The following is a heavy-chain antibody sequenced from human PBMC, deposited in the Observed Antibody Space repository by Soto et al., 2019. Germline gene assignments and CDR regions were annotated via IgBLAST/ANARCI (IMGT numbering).Heavy chain of an antibody. Sequence: VQLVESGGGVVQPGRSLRLSCAASGFTFSSYAMHWVRQAPGKGLEWVAVISYDGSNKYYADSVKGRFTISRDNSKNTLYLQMNSLRAEDTAVYYCARAGASRDGYKFDYWGQGTLVTVSS. J-gene: IGHJ4*02. V-gene: IGHV3-30-3*01. CDR3: ARAGASRDGYKFDY. CDR2: ISYDGSNK. D-gene: IGHD5-12*01. CDR1: GFTFSSYA.